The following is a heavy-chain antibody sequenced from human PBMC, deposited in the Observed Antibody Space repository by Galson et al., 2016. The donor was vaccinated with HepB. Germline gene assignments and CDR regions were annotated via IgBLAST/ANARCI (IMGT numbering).Heavy chain of an antibody. Sequence: SLRLSCAASEFTFSSYVLSWVRQAPGKGLEVVSSISRSGDSTDYADSVKGRFTISRDNSKNTLSLQMNSLTADDTAIYYCVQGSTAPAVWGKGTTVTVSS. CDR3: VQGSTAPAV. CDR2: ISRSGDST. D-gene: IGHD2-2*01. J-gene: IGHJ6*04. V-gene: IGHV3-23*01. CDR1: EFTFSSYV.